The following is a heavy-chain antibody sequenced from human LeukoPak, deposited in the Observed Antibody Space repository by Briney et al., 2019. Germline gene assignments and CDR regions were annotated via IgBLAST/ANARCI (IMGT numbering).Heavy chain of an antibody. Sequence: SETLSLTCIVSGDSLTSNNYFWGWIRQSPGKGLEWLASMYYSGVTYYSPSFKSRVTMSLDTSNNQFSLRLNAVTAADTAVYYCARRSFCAGDCLCLDYWGQGILITVSS. V-gene: IGHV4-39*01. J-gene: IGHJ4*02. CDR2: MYYSGVT. CDR1: GDSLTSNNYF. CDR3: ARRSFCAGDCLCLDY. D-gene: IGHD2-21*02.